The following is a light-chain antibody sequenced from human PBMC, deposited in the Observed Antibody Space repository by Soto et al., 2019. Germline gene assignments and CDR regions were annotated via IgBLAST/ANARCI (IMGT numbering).Light chain of an antibody. Sequence: STLSASVGDRVTITCRASRSISSWLAWYQQKPGKAPKILIYKASILESGVPSRFSGSGSGTEFTLTISSLQPDDFATYYCQHYNIYSETFGQGTKVDIK. CDR2: KAS. V-gene: IGKV1-5*03. J-gene: IGKJ1*01. CDR3: QHYNIYSET. CDR1: RSISSW.